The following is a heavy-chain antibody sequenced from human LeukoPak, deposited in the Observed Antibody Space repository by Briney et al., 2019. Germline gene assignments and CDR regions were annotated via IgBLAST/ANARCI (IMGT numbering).Heavy chain of an antibody. CDR2: ITNSGGST. CDR3: AREGYYYDSSGSGGSYGMDV. V-gene: IGHV3-23*01. CDR1: GFTFRTYA. Sequence: GGSLRLSCAASGFTFRTYAMTWVRQAPGKGLEWVSAITNSGGSTYYADSVRGRFTISRDNSKNTLYLQMNSLRAEDTAVYYCAREGYYYDSSGSGGSYGMDVWGQGTTVTVSS. J-gene: IGHJ6*02. D-gene: IGHD3-22*01.